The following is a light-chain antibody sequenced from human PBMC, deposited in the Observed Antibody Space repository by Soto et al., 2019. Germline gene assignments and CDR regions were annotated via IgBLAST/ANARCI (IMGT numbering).Light chain of an antibody. J-gene: IGKJ3*01. CDR2: DAS. CDR3: QHGGT. CDR1: QDIGTS. Sequence: DILMTQSPSSLSAFVGERVTITCQASQDIGTSLNWYQQRPGEAPKFLIYDASRLEAGVPSRFSGSGSGTEFTFAISSLQPEDIATYYCQHGGTFGPGTKVDFK. V-gene: IGKV1-33*01.